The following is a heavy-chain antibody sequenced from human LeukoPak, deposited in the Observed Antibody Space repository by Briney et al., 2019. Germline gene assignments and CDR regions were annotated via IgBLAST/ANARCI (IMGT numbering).Heavy chain of an antibody. CDR1: GFTFSSNY. Sequence: GGSLRLSCAASGFTFSSNYMSWVRQAPGKGLEWVSVIYSGGSTYYADSVKGRFTISRDNSKNTLYLQMNSLKAEDTAVYYCARDGQYGGADYWGQGTLVTVSS. CDR2: IYSGGST. D-gene: IGHD1-26*01. J-gene: IGHJ4*02. V-gene: IGHV3-53*01. CDR3: ARDGQYGGADY.